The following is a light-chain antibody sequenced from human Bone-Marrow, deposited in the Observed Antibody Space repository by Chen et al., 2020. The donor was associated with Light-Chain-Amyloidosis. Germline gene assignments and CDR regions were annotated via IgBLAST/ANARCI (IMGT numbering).Light chain of an antibody. V-gene: IGLV3-21*02. CDR1: NSGSTS. J-gene: IGLJ3*02. CDR3: QVWDRSSDRPV. CDR2: DDS. Sequence: VSVAPGQTATIACGGNNSGSTSVHWYQQTPGQAPLLVVYDDSDRPSGIPERVPRADSGNRATLTISRVESGDEADDYCQVWDRSSDRPVFGGGTKLTVL.